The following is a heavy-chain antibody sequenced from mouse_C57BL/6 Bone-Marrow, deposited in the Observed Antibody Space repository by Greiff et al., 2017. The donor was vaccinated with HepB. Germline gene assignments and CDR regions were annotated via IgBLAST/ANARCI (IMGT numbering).Heavy chain of an antibody. CDR3: ARADYYGSSPWYFDV. V-gene: IGHV7-3*01. J-gene: IGHJ1*03. Sequence: EVKLMESGGGLVQPGGSLSLSCAASGFTFTDYYMSWVRQPPGKALEWLGFIRNKANGYTTEYSASVKGRFTISRDNSQSILYLQMNALRAEDSATYYCARADYYGSSPWYFDVWGTGTTVTVSS. D-gene: IGHD1-1*01. CDR1: GFTFTDYY. CDR2: IRNKANGYTT.